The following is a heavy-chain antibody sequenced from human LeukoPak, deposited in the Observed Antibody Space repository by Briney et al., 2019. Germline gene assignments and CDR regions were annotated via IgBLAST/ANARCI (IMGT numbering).Heavy chain of an antibody. V-gene: IGHV4-38-2*02. CDR3: ARGDLRDTFDY. CDR1: GYSISTVYY. D-gene: IGHD2-21*02. CDR2: INHSGST. Sequence: SETLSLTCTVSGYSISTVYYWGWIRQPPGKGLEWIGEINHSGSTNYNPPLKSRVTISVDTSKNQFSLKLSSVTAADTAVYYCARGDLRDTFDYWGQGTLVTVSS. J-gene: IGHJ4*02.